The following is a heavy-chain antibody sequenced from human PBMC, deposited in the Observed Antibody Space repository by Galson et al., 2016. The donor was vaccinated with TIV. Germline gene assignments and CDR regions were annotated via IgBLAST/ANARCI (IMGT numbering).Heavy chain of an antibody. CDR2: IKSNFDGGTT. CDR1: GFIFSNAW. Sequence: SLRLSCAASGFIFSNAWMSWVRQAPGKGLEWVGRIKSNFDGGTTDYAAPVTGRFTISRHASKNTLFLQMNRLKTEDTAVYYCTTELGYCSGGYCYYFDYWCQGTLVTVSS. J-gene: IGHJ4*02. V-gene: IGHV3-15*01. CDR3: TTELGYCSGGYCYYFDY. D-gene: IGHD2-15*01.